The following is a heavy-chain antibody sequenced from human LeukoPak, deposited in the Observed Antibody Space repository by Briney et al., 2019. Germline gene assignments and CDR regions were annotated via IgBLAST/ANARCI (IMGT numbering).Heavy chain of an antibody. CDR3: ASSRGGYCSSTTCRYYYYYYMDV. CDR2: LSGDHGRT. Sequence: VGSLRHSCAVPGFTFSNHAMSWVCQAPRKGLDWVSPLSGDHGRTYYGDSVKCRFTVSRDKSKNTLYLQMNSLRAEDTAVYYCASSRGGYCSSTTCRYYYYYYMDVWGKGTTVTVSS. D-gene: IGHD2-2*01. CDR1: GFTFSNHA. J-gene: IGHJ6*03. V-gene: IGHV3-23*01.